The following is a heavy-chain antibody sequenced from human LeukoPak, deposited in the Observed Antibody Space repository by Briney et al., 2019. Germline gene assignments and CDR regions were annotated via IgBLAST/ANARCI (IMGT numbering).Heavy chain of an antibody. V-gene: IGHV4-39*07. CDR3: ARVGAAAGTNWFDP. Sequence: SETLSLTCTVSGGSISSSSYYWGWIRQPPGKGLEWIGELYHSGSTNYNPSLKSRVAISLDKSKNQFSLNLTSVTAADTAVYYCARVGAAAGTNWFDPWGQGTLVTVSS. D-gene: IGHD6-13*01. J-gene: IGHJ5*02. CDR1: GGSISSSSYY. CDR2: LYHSGST.